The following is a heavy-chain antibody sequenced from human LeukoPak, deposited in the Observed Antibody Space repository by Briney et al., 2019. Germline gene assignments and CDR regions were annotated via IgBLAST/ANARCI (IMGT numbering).Heavy chain of an antibody. V-gene: IGHV1-2*06. D-gene: IGHD1-26*01. CDR1: GYTFTGYY. CDR3: ARDFSGSTEDGMDV. J-gene: IGHJ6*02. Sequence: GASVKVSCKASGYTFTGYYMHWVRQAPGQGLEWMGRINPNSGGTNYAQKFQGRVTMTRDTSTSTVYMELSSLRSEDTAVYYCARDFSGSTEDGMDVWGQGTTVTVSS. CDR2: INPNSGGT.